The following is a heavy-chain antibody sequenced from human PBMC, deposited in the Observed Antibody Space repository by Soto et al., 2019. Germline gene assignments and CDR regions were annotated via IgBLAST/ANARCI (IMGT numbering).Heavy chain of an antibody. CDR3: AGTTSHYWYYMDV. CDR1: GDSVSSNSAA. CDR2: TYYRTRLYY. D-gene: IGHD1-7*01. Sequence: QVQLQESGPGLVKPSQTLSLTCVISGDSVSSNSAAWNWIRQSPSRGLEWLGRTYYRTRLYYDYAVSMRSRITVNPDTSKNQFSLQLTSVTPEDTAVYYCAGTTSHYWYYMDVWGKGTTVTVSS. J-gene: IGHJ6*03. V-gene: IGHV6-1*01.